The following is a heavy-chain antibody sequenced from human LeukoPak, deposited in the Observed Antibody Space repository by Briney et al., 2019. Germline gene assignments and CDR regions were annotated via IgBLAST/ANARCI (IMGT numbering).Heavy chain of an antibody. Sequence: SQTLSLTCTVSGGSISSGSYYWSWIRQPAGKGLEWIGRIYTSGSTNYNPSLKSRVTISVDTSKNHFSLKLSSVTAADTAVYYCASRSLGGFDYWGQGTLVTVSS. V-gene: IGHV4-61*02. CDR1: GGSISSGSYY. J-gene: IGHJ4*02. D-gene: IGHD6-13*01. CDR3: ASRSLGGFDY. CDR2: IYTSGST.